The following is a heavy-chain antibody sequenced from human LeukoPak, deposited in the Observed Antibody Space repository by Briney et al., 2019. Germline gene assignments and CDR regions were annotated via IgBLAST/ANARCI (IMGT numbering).Heavy chain of an antibody. J-gene: IGHJ5*02. CDR1: GGSFSGYY. V-gene: IGHV4-4*07. CDR3: ARDGWDCSSTSCSSNWFDP. CDR2: IYTSGST. D-gene: IGHD2-2*01. Sequence: PSETLSLTXAVYGGSFSGYYWSWIRQPAGKGLEWIGRIYTSGSTNYNPSLKSRVTMSVDTSKNQFSLKLSSVTAADTAVYYCARDGWDCSSTSCSSNWFDPWGQGTLVTVSS.